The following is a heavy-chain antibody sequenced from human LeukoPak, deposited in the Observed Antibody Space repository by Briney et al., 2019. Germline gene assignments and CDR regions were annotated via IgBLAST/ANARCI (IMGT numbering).Heavy chain of an antibody. CDR3: ARAPIGSRVRKSYYFDY. Sequence: PGGSLRLSCAASGFTFSSYGMYWVRQAPGKGLEWVAFTRYDGSNKYYADSVKGRFTISRDNSKNTLYLKMNSLRAEDTAVYYCARAPIGSRVRKSYYFDYWGQGTLVTVSS. CDR1: GFTFSSYG. D-gene: IGHD3-10*01. J-gene: IGHJ4*02. V-gene: IGHV3-30*02. CDR2: TRYDGSNK.